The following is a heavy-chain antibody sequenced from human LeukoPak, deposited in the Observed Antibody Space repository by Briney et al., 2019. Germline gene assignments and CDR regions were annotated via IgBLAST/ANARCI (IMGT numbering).Heavy chain of an antibody. V-gene: IGHV3-23*01. Sequence: GGSLRLSCAASGFTFSSYAMSWVRQAPGKGLEWVSAISGSGGSTYYADSEKGRFTISRDSSKNTLFLQMNSLRAEDTAVYYCARDGLQLFTPTFDYWGQGTLVTVSS. CDR3: ARDGLQLFTPTFDY. D-gene: IGHD5-24*01. J-gene: IGHJ4*02. CDR2: ISGSGGST. CDR1: GFTFSSYA.